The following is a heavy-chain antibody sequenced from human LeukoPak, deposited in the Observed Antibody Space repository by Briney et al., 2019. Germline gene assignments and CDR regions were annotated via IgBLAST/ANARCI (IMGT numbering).Heavy chain of an antibody. Sequence: GGSLRLSCAASGFTFSSYSMNWVRQAPGKGLEWVSSISSSSSYIYYADSVKGRFTISRDNAKNSLYLQMNSLRAEDTAVYYCARDPRDYYCMDGWGQGTTVTVSS. CDR1: GFTFSSYS. CDR2: ISSSSSYI. CDR3: ARDPRDYYCMDG. V-gene: IGHV3-21*01. J-gene: IGHJ6*02.